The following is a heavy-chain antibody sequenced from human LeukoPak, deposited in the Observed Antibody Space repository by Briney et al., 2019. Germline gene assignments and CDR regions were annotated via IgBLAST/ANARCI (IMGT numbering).Heavy chain of an antibody. CDR3: ARILYSSNIDY. Sequence: PSETLSLTCAVYGGSFSGYYWSWIRQPPGKGLEWIGEINHSGSTNYNPSLKSRVTISVDTSKNHFSLKLSFVTAADTAVYYCARILYSSNIDYWGQGTLVTVSS. J-gene: IGHJ4*02. D-gene: IGHD6-19*01. CDR2: INHSGST. V-gene: IGHV4-34*01. CDR1: GGSFSGYY.